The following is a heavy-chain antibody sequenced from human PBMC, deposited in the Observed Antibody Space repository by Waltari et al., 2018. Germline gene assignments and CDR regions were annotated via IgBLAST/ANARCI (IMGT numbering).Heavy chain of an antibody. CDR3: AKDSSEVVAATLDY. CDR1: GLTFRSFG. D-gene: IGHD2-15*01. V-gene: IGHV3-30*02. CDR2: IRYDGSNK. J-gene: IGHJ4*02. Sequence: QVQLLESGGGVVQPGGSLRLSCAASGLTFRSFGMHWVRQAPGKGLEWVAFIRYDGSNKYYADSVKGRFTISRDNSKNTLYLQMNSLRGEDTALYYCAKDSSEVVAATLDYWGQGTLVTVSS.